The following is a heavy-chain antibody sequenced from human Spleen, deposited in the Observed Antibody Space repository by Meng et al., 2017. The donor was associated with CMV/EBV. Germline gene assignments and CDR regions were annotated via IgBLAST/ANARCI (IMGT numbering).Heavy chain of an antibody. V-gene: IGHV3-74*01. J-gene: IGHJ6*02. CDR1: GFTVSTYW. CDR3: ASLTTGYSSSWYYYYYGMDV. D-gene: IGHD6-13*01. Sequence: GESLKISCAASGFTVSTYWMYWVRQPPGKGPVWVSRINSDGSDTRHADSVKGRFTISRDDAKNTLYLQMNSLRAEDTAVYYCASLTTGYSSSWYYYYYGMDVWGQGTTVTVSS. CDR2: INSDGSDT.